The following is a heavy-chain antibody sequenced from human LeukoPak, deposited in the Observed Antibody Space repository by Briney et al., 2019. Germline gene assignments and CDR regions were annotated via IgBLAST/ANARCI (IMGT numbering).Heavy chain of an antibody. CDR2: IYTSGST. V-gene: IGHV4-61*02. CDR3: ARDPAGLQYYYYYMDV. J-gene: IGHJ6*03. Sequence: SQTLSLTCTVSGGTISSGSYYWSWIRQPAGKGLEWIGRIYTSGSTNYNPSLKSRVTISVDTSKNQYSLKLSSVTAADTAVYYCARDPAGLQYYYYYMDVWGKGTTVTVSS. CDR1: GGTISSGSYY. D-gene: IGHD4-11*01.